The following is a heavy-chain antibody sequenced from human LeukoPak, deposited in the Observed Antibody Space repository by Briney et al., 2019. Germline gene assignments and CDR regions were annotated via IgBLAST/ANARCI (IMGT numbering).Heavy chain of an antibody. V-gene: IGHV4-39*01. CDR2: IFFRGDT. D-gene: IGHD3-3*01. Sequence: PSETLSLTCTVSGDSIRSDSYYWGWIRQPPGQRPEWIGSIFFRGDTYYNPSLKSPVTISVDTSKNQFSLKLTSVTASDTAVYFCARHPRDNYEAGTFDYWGQGSLVTVSS. CDR3: ARHPRDNYEAGTFDY. CDR1: GDSIRSDSYY. J-gene: IGHJ4*02.